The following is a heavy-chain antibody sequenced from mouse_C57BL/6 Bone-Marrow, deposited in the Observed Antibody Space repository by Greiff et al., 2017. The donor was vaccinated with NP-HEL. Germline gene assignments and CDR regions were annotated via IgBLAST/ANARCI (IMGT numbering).Heavy chain of an antibody. CDR3: ARPYYDYDEGGFDY. J-gene: IGHJ2*01. V-gene: IGHV1-50*01. CDR1: GYTFTSYW. CDR2: IDPSDSYT. D-gene: IGHD2-4*01. Sequence: QVQLQQPGAELVKPVSSVPLSLNTSGYTFTSYWMQWVKQRPGQGLEWIGEIDPSDSYTNDNQKFKGKATLTVDTSSSTAYMQLSSLTSEDSAVYYCARPYYDYDEGGFDYWGQGTTLTVSS.